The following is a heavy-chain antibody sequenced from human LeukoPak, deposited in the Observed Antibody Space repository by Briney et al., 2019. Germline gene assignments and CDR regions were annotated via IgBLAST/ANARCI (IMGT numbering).Heavy chain of an antibody. CDR2: INPNSGGT. CDR1: GYTFTGYY. Sequence: ASVKVSCKASGYTFTGYYMHWVRQAPGQGLEWMGWINPNSGGTNYAQKFQGRVTMTRDTSISTAYMELSRLRSDDTAVYYCARDQGVGPWDKHVELVYAIPMDVWDKGTTVSVSS. CDR3: ARDQGVGPWDKHVELVYAIPMDV. D-gene: IGHD2-8*01. V-gene: IGHV1-2*02. J-gene: IGHJ6*03.